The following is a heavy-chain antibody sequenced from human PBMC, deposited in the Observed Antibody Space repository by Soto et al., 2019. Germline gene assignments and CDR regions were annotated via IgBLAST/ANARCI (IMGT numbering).Heavy chain of an antibody. CDR3: ARDGIAAAEPYYYYGMDV. Sequence: ASVKVSCKASGGTFSSYAMSWVRQAPGQGLEWMGGIIPIFGTANYAQKFQGRVTITADESTSTAYMELSSLRSEDTAVYYCARDGIAAAEPYYYYGMDVWDQGTTVTVSS. D-gene: IGHD6-13*01. CDR2: IIPIFGTA. V-gene: IGHV1-69*13. J-gene: IGHJ6*02. CDR1: GGTFSSYA.